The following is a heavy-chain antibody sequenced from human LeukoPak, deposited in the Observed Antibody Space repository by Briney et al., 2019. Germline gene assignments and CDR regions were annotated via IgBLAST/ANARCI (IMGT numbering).Heavy chain of an antibody. J-gene: IGHJ4*02. D-gene: IGHD3-22*01. CDR1: GFTFSNYS. V-gene: IGHV3-21*01. Sequence: PGGSLILSCAASGFTFSNYSMNGVRQAPGKGLEWVSSISSSSSYIYYADSVKGRFTISRDNAKNSLYLQMNSLRAEDTAVYYCARGRPPYYYDSSVYPFHYWGQGTLVTVSS. CDR3: ARGRPPYYYDSSVYPFHY. CDR2: ISSSSSYI.